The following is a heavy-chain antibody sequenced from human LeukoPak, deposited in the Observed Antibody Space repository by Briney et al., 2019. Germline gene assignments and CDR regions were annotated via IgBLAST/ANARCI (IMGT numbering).Heavy chain of an antibody. D-gene: IGHD3-10*01. V-gene: IGHV4-38-2*02. CDR3: VRDGYYGSGSPGWFGP. CDR2: VFHRGAT. J-gene: IGHJ5*02. Sequence: SETLSLTCTVSGYSINSAFYWGWIRVPPGKGLEWIGSVFHRGATYYNSSLKSRVNISIDTSKNQFSLKLNSLTAEDTAMYYCVRDGYYGSGSPGWFGPWGPGTLVIVSA. CDR1: GYSINSAFY.